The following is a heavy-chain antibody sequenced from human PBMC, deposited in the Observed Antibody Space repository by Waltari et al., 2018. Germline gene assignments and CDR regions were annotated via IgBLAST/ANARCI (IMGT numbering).Heavy chain of an antibody. CDR2: IWYDGSNK. CDR1: GFTFSSYG. CDR3: ARSTVTTFWYFDL. J-gene: IGHJ2*01. D-gene: IGHD4-17*01. V-gene: IGHV3-33*03. Sequence: QVQLVESGGGVVQPGRSLRLSCAASGFTFSSYGMHWVRQAPGKGLEWVAVIWYDGSNKYYADSVKGLFTISRDNAKNSLDLQMNSLRAEDTAVYYCARSTVTTFWYFDLWGRGTLVTVSS.